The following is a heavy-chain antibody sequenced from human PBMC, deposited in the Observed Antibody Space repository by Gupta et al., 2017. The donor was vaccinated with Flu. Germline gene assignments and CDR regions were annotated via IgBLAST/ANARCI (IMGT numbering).Heavy chain of an antibody. CDR3: ARLEQFGALD. Sequence: EVQLVQSGAEVKKPGESLKISCRGSGYIFSSYWIAWVRQMPGKGLEWMGIIYPGDSDIRYSPSFQGQVTVSVDMSINTAYLQWNSLKASDTAMYYCARLEQFGALDWGQGSLVTVSS. V-gene: IGHV5-51*03. D-gene: IGHD3-10*01. CDR1: GYIFSSYW. J-gene: IGHJ4*02. CDR2: IYPGDSDI.